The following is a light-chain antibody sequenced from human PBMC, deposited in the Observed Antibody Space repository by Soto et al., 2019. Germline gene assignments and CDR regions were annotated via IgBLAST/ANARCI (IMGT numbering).Light chain of an antibody. V-gene: IGLV3-1*01. CDR1: KLGDKY. CDR2: QDS. J-gene: IGLJ2*01. CDR3: QAWDSSAVV. Sequence: YELTQPPSVSVSPGQTASITCSGDKLGDKYACWYQQKPGQSPVLVIYQDSKRPSGIPERFSGSNSGNTATLTISGTQAMDEADYYCQAWDSSAVVFGGGTKLTVL.